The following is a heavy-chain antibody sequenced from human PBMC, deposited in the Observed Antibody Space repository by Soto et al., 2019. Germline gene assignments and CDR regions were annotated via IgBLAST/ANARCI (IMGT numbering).Heavy chain of an antibody. D-gene: IGHD3-22*01. Sequence: EVQLVESGGGLVQPGGSLRLSCAASGFTVSDNSMTWVRQAPGKGLXXVSVIYRGGSTNYADSVRGRFTISRDNSXXXXXXXINXXXXXXXXXYYCARDKALVVPSLVNSDYYYYAMDVWGQGTTVTVSS. CDR3: ARDKALVVPSLVNSDYYYYAMDV. J-gene: IGHJ6*02. CDR2: IYRGGST. V-gene: IGHV3-66*01. CDR1: GFTVSDNS.